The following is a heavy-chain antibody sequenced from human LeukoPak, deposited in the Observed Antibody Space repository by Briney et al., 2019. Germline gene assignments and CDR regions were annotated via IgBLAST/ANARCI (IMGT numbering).Heavy chain of an antibody. V-gene: IGHV4-4*02. J-gene: IGHJ3*02. Sequence: PSEALSLTCAVSGGSISSSNWWSWVRQPPGKGLEWIGEIYHSGSTNYNPSLKSRVTISVDKSKNQFSLKLSSVTAADTAVYYCARDRSHYDRLFDAFDIWGQGTMVTVSS. CDR3: ARDRSHYDRLFDAFDI. CDR1: GGSISSSNW. CDR2: IYHSGST. D-gene: IGHD3-22*01.